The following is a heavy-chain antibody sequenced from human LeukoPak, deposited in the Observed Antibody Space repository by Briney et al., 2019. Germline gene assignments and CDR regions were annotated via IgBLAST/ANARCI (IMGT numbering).Heavy chain of an antibody. CDR3: AREAPHHRMELPPDY. CDR1: GGSISSGSYY. J-gene: IGHJ4*02. D-gene: IGHD1-26*01. V-gene: IGHV4-61*02. CDR2: IYTSGST. Sequence: PSETLSLTCTVSGGSISSGSYYWSWIRQPAGKGLEWIGRIYTSGSTNYNPSLKSRVTISVDTSKTQFSLKLSSVTAADTAVYYCAREAPHHRMELPPDYWGQGTLVTVSS.